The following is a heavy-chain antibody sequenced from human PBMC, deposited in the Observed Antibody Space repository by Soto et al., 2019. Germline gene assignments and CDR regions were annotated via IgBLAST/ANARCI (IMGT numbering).Heavy chain of an antibody. D-gene: IGHD2-15*01. CDR2: IYYSGST. CDR1: GGSISSSSYY. J-gene: IGHJ6*02. Sequence: SETLSLTCTVSGGSISSSSYYWGWIRQPPGKGLEWIGSIYYSGSTYYNPSLKSRVTISVDTSKNQFSLKLSSVTAADTAVYYCARPRGRVVAATRVHYYGMDVWDQGTTVTVSS. V-gene: IGHV4-39*01. CDR3: ARPRGRVVAATRVHYYGMDV.